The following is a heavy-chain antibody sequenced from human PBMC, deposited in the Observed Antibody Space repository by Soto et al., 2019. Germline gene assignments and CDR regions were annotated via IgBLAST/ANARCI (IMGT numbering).Heavy chain of an antibody. CDR1: GYTFTSYY. V-gene: IGHV1-46*01. CDR3: ARDLKKTYYYDSSGYYPDY. CDR2: INPSGGST. Sequence: ASVKVSCNASGYTFTSYYMHWVRQAPGQGLEWMGIINPSGGSTSDAQKFQGRVTMTRDTSTSTVYMELSSLRSEDTAVYYCARDLKKTYYYDSSGYYPDYWGQGTLVTVSS. J-gene: IGHJ4*02. D-gene: IGHD3-22*01.